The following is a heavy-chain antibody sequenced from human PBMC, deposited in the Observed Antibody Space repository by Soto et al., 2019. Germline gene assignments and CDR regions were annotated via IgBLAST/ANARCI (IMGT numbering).Heavy chain of an antibody. Sequence: QVQLVQSGAEVKKPGASVKVSCKASGYTFTGYYMHWVRQAPGQGLEWMGWINPNSGGTNYAQKFQGWVTRTRDTSINTAYMELSRLRSDDTAVYYCARNPTYYYGSGSYRGNNWFDPWGQGTLVTVSS. J-gene: IGHJ5*02. CDR1: GYTFTGYY. CDR2: INPNSGGT. CDR3: ARNPTYYYGSGSYRGNNWFDP. V-gene: IGHV1-2*04. D-gene: IGHD3-10*01.